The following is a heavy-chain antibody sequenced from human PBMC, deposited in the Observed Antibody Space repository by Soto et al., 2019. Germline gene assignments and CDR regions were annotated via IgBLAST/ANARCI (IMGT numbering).Heavy chain of an antibody. Sequence: QVQLVESGGGVVQPGRSLRLSCAASGFTFSSYGMHWVRQAPGKGLEWVAVISDDGSNKYYADSVKGRFTISRDNSKNPLHLKISRLGAEDTVVYCWAKPNDFVWGSYRQGYYFDYWGQGTLVTVSS. CDR3: AKPNDFVWGSYRQGYYFDY. CDR1: GFTFSSYG. CDR2: ISDDGSNK. D-gene: IGHD3-16*02. J-gene: IGHJ4*02. V-gene: IGHV3-30*18.